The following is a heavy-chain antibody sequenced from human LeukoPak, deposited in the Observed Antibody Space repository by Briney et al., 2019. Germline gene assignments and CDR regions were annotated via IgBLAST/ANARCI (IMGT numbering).Heavy chain of an antibody. V-gene: IGHV1-2*02. Sequence: ASVKVSCKASGYTFTGYYMHWVRQAPGQGLEWMGWINPNSGGTNYAQKFQGRVTMARDTSISTAYMELSRLRSDDTAVYYCAREPTRSIAAAGTGYYFDYWGQGTLVTVSS. J-gene: IGHJ4*02. CDR1: GYTFTGYY. CDR2: INPNSGGT. D-gene: IGHD6-13*01. CDR3: AREPTRSIAAAGTGYYFDY.